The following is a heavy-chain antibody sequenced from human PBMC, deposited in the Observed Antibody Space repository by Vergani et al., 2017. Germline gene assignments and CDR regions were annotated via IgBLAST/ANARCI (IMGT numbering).Heavy chain of an antibody. V-gene: IGHV1-69*08. CDR3: ARDPRGYGGDPEDYYYGMDV. J-gene: IGHJ6*02. Sequence: QVQLVQSGAEVKKPGSSVKVSCKASGATFRSNTISWVRQVPGQGLEWMGRIIPVLGKTKYAQDFQGRLKITADTSTSKAYMELTSLRSQDTAVSYCARDPRGYGGDPEDYYYGMDVLGQGTTVTVSS. CDR1: GATFRSNT. D-gene: IGHD2-21*02. CDR2: IIPVLGKT.